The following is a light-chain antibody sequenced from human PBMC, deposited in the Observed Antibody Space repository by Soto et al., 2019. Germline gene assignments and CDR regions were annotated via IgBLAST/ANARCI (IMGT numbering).Light chain of an antibody. V-gene: IGKV1-27*01. CDR3: QKYNSAPLT. J-gene: IGKJ4*01. CDR2: AAS. CDR1: QAIGVY. Sequence: DNQVTQSPSSLSASLGDRVTITCGANQAIGVYLAWFQQQPGKVPKLLIYAASALQSGDTSRFSGSGSRTDFTLTISSLQPEDIATYYCQKYNSAPLTFGGGTKVEI.